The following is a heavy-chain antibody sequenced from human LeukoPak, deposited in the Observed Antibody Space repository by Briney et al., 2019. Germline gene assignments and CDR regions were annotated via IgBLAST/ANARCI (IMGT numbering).Heavy chain of an antibody. CDR1: GYTFTSYA. V-gene: IGHV1-18*01. CDR2: ISAYNGNT. Sequence: GASVKVSCKASGYTFTSYAISWVRQAPGQGLEWMGWISAYNGNTNYAQKLQGRVTMTTDTSTSTAYMELRSLRSDDTAVYYCARPSHTYGSGSPYYYYGMDVWGQGTTVTVSS. J-gene: IGHJ6*02. D-gene: IGHD3-10*01. CDR3: ARPSHTYGSGSPYYYYGMDV.